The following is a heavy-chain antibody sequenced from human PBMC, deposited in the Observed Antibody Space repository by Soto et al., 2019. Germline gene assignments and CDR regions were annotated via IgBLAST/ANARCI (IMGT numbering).Heavy chain of an antibody. CDR1: GFPFREFG. D-gene: IGHD1-1*01. V-gene: IGHV3-33*05. CDR2: ISYDGSD. J-gene: IGHJ4*02. CDR3: ARRWNYYLDF. Sequence: QMQLVESGGGVVQPGRSLRLSCVASGFPFREFGMHWDRQAPGKGLEWVALISYDGSDYADSVKGRFTISRDDSRDTLFLHMDNLRPDETGVYYCARRWNYYLDFWGQGTLVAVSS.